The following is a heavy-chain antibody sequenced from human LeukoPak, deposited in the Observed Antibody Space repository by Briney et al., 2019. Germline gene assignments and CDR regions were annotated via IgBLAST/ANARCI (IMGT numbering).Heavy chain of an antibody. CDR3: ATDPRFLEWLGNDAFDI. D-gene: IGHD3-3*01. Sequence: PGGSLRLSCAASGFTFSSYAMHWVRQAPGKGLEWMGGFDPEDGETIYAQKFQGRVTMTEDTSTDTAYMELSSLRSEDTAVYYCATDPRFLEWLGNDAFDIWGQGTMVTVSS. CDR1: GFTFSSYA. J-gene: IGHJ3*02. V-gene: IGHV1-24*01. CDR2: FDPEDGET.